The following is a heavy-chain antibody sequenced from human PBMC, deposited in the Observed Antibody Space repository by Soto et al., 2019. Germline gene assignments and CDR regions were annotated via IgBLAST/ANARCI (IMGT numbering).Heavy chain of an antibody. Sequence: QVQLVQSGAEVKKPGASVKVSCKASGYIFTNFAMHWVRQAPGQRPEWMGWISAGNDNRQYSQRFQGRVTITTDTPATSAYMELSSLRSEDSAGYCCARGWCGLVTPGTRIVFCGQGTMITVSP. CDR2: ISAGNDNR. CDR1: GYIFTNFA. V-gene: IGHV1-3*01. J-gene: IGHJ4*02. CDR3: ARGWCGLVTPGTRIVF. D-gene: IGHD3-3*01.